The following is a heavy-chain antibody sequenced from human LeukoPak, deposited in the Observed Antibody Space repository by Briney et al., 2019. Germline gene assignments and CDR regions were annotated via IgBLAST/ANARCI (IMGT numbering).Heavy chain of an antibody. CDR1: GFTFSSYW. J-gene: IGHJ4*02. CDR3: ARTSIAVARRGYFDY. D-gene: IGHD6-19*01. Sequence: PGGSLRLSCAASGFTFSSYWMHWVRQAPGKGLVWVSRINSDGSSTSYADSVKGRFTISRDNAKNTLYLQMNSLRAEDTAVYYCARTSIAVARRGYFDYWGQGTLVTVSS. CDR2: INSDGSST. V-gene: IGHV3-74*01.